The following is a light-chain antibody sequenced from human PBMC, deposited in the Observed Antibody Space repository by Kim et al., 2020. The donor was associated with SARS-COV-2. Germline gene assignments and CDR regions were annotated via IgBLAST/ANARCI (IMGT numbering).Light chain of an antibody. J-gene: IGLJ3*02. CDR3: QSFDNSLSGWV. CDR1: SSNIGAGYH. Sequence: RVTISCTGSSSNIGAGYHVHWYQQLPGTPPKLLIYGNTNRPSGVPDRFSGSQSGTSASLAITGLQAEDEADYYCQSFDNSLSGWVFGGGTQLTVL. V-gene: IGLV1-40*01. CDR2: GNT.